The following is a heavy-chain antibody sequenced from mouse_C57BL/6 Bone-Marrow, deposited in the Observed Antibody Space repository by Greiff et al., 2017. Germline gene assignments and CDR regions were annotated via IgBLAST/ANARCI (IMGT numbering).Heavy chain of an antibody. D-gene: IGHD4-1*01. Sequence: QVQLKESGAELARPGASVKMSCKASGYTFTSYTMHWVKQRPGQGLEWIGYINPSSGYTTYNQKFKDKATLTADKSSSTAYMQLSSLKSEDSAVYYCARALGRDWYFDVWGTGTTVTVSS. CDR2: INPSSGYT. CDR3: ARALGRDWYFDV. CDR1: GYTFTSYT. J-gene: IGHJ1*03. V-gene: IGHV1-4*01.